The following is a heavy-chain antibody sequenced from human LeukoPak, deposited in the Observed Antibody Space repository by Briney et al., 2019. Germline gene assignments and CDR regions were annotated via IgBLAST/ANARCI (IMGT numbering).Heavy chain of an antibody. CDR1: GGTFSSYA. CDR2: IIPIFGTA. V-gene: IGHV1-69*05. Sequence: SVKVSCKASGGTFSSYAISWVRQAPGQGLEWMGGIIPIFGTANYAQKFQGRVTITTDESTSTAYMELSSLRSEDTAVYYCARDRGATDTAMDLYYYYMDVWGKGTTVTVSS. J-gene: IGHJ6*03. D-gene: IGHD5-18*01. CDR3: ARDRGATDTAMDLYYYYMDV.